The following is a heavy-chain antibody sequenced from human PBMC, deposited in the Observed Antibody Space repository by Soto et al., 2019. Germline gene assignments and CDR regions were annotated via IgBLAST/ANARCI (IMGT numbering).Heavy chain of an antibody. CDR2: VQYDGCKE. J-gene: IGHJ4*02. D-gene: IGHD3-16*02. V-gene: IGHV3-30*18. CDR1: GFIFSKNG. CDR3: VKDFSASVRGSYQYYFDH. Sequence: QVKLVESGGGVVQPGRSLRLSCAASGFIFSKNGMFWVRQAPGKGLEWVAVVQYDGCKEWYADSVKGRFSVSKDNSKNMVYLQMNSLTDEDTGMYYCVKDFSASVRGSYQYYFDHWGQGTLVTVSP.